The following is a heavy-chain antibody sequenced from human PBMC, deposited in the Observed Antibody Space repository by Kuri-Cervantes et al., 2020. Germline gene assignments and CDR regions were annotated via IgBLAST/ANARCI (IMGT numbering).Heavy chain of an antibody. CDR3: ARDSGPHITMVRGTPFDY. D-gene: IGHD3-10*01. CDR1: GYTFTSYD. CDR2: MNPNSGNT. V-gene: IGHV1-8*01. J-gene: IGHJ4*02. Sequence: ASVKVSCKASGYTFTSYDINWVRQATGQGLEWMGWMNPNSGNTGYAQKFQGRVTMTRNTSISTAYMELSSLRSEDTAVYYCARDSGPHITMVRGTPFDYWGQGTLVTVSS.